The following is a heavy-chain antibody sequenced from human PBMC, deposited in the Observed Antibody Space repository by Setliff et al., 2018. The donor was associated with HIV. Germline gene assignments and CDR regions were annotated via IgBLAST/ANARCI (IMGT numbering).Heavy chain of an antibody. Sequence: ASVKVSCKASNYTFTNYAITWVRQAPGQRPEWMGWISAYDGDTKYAQKFHNRLSMTADTSTTTAYMDLRGLTSDDTGVYYCARVGLSAVPFPTVYWGQGTLVAVSS. CDR1: NYTFTNYA. J-gene: IGHJ4*02. D-gene: IGHD4-4*01. CDR2: ISAYDGDT. CDR3: ARVGLSAVPFPTVY. V-gene: IGHV1-18*01.